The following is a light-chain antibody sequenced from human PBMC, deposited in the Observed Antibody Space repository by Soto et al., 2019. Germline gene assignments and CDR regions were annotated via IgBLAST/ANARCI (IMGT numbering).Light chain of an antibody. CDR1: QRVSVY. CDR2: DAS. Sequence: PGGRATVTCRASQRVSVYLAWYQQKPGQAPRLLISDASDRAAGVPVRFSGSGSGTDFTLTISSLEPEDFAVYFCQQRNDWPWTFGQGTKVE. J-gene: IGKJ1*01. V-gene: IGKV3-11*01. CDR3: QQRNDWPWT.